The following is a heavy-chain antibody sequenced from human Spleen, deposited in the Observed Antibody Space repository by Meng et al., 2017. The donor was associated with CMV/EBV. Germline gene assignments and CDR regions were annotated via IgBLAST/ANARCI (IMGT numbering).Heavy chain of an antibody. D-gene: IGHD3-16*01. J-gene: IGHJ2*01. Sequence: LQGPGTGLHCPPPHLSLPSAVSVGSTSRVDYYSSWILHPPAKGMELIGHIYYHCSISFYPYLKSRATLAVDTTNHQCSLHLTSVTAADTASSYCARGGGRQWSFDLWGHGTLVTVSS. V-gene: IGHV4-30-4*01. CDR2: IYYHCSI. CDR3: ARGGGRQWSFDL. CDR1: VGSTSRVDYY.